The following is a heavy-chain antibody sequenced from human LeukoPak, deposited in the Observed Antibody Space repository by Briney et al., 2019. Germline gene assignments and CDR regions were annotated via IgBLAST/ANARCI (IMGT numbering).Heavy chain of an antibody. Sequence: GGSLRLSCAASGFTFRSYTMHWVRQAPGKGLEWVAVILYDGRTTNYAESVRGRFTISRDTSENTLYLQMNSLRAEDTAVYYCARAYPGGNPSYGMDVWGQGTTVTVSS. D-gene: IGHD4-23*01. CDR1: GFTFRSYT. J-gene: IGHJ6*02. V-gene: IGHV3-30*14. CDR2: ILYDGRTT. CDR3: ARAYPGGNPSYGMDV.